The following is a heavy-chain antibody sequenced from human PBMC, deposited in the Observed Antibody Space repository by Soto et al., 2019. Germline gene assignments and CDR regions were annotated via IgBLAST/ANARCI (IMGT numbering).Heavy chain of an antibody. CDR1: GGSIINYF. CDR3: ARHATGYCSGNSCPYYFDS. Sequence: SETLSLTCTVSGGSIINYFWSWVRQPPGKGLEWIAYIYYSGSANYNPSLNSRVTISVDTSKNQFSLRLSSVTAADTAVYYCARHATGYCSGNSCPYYFDSWGQGTLVT. CDR2: IYYSGSA. V-gene: IGHV4-59*08. D-gene: IGHD2-15*01. J-gene: IGHJ4*02.